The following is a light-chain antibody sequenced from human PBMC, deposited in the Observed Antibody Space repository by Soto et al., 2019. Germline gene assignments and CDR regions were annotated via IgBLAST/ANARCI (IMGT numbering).Light chain of an antibody. Sequence: DIQMTQSPSSLSASVGDRITITCRASQIIDTWLAWYQQKPGKAPKLLIYKASSLENGVPSGFSGSGSGTEFTLTISSLQPDDFATYYCQQYETYSPWTFGQGTKVEVK. V-gene: IGKV1-5*03. CDR3: QQYETYSPWT. CDR2: KAS. J-gene: IGKJ1*01. CDR1: QIIDTW.